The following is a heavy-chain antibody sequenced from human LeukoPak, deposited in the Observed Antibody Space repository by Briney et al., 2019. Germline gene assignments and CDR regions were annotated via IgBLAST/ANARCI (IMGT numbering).Heavy chain of an antibody. V-gene: IGHV1-2*06. Sequence: ASVKVSCKASGYTFTSYAMHWVRQAPGQGLEWMGRINPNSGGTNYAQNFQGRVTMTRDTSISTAYMELTRLRSDDTAVYYCAREKYDGKSWDSWGQGTLVTVSS. J-gene: IGHJ4*02. CDR3: AREKYDGKSWDS. D-gene: IGHD4-23*01. CDR2: INPNSGGT. CDR1: GYTFTSYA.